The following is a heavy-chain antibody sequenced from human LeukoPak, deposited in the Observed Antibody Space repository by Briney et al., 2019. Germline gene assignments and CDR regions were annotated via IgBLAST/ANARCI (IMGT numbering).Heavy chain of an antibody. V-gene: IGHV4-59*09. J-gene: IGHJ6*03. Sequence: LWSRVTISLDTSKNQFSLKLTSVTAADTAVYYCARGATGTTASLYYYYMDVWGKGTTVTVSS. CDR3: ARGATGTTASLYYYYMDV. D-gene: IGHD1-7*01.